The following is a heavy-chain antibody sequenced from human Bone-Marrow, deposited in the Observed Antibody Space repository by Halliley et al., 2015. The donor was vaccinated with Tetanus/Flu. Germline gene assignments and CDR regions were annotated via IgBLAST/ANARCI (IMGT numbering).Heavy chain of an antibody. CDR3: ARAEYESRSYYAFAV. V-gene: IGHV4-38-2*01. Sequence: TLSLTCAVSGRSISSGYYWGWIRQAPGKGLEWIGTIYHSGSTYYSPSLKSRVSISAETSKNQFSLNLRSLTAADTAVYYCARAEYESRSYYAFAVWGQGTMVTVSS. J-gene: IGHJ3*01. CDR1: GRSISSGYY. D-gene: IGHD3-22*01. CDR2: IYHSGST.